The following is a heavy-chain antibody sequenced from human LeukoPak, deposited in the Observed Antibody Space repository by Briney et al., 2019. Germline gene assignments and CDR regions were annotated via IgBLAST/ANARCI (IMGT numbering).Heavy chain of an antibody. V-gene: IGHV3-7*03. J-gene: IGHJ4*02. CDR2: IKQDGSEK. CDR3: VRGPHIAATSY. CDR1: GFSFNNYR. Sequence: GGSLRLSCVASGFSFNNYRMTWARQAPGKGLEWVANIKQDGSEKQYVDSVKGRFAISRDNAKKSLYLQINTLRAEDTAVYYCVRGPHIAATSYWGQGTLVTVSS. D-gene: IGHD6-25*01.